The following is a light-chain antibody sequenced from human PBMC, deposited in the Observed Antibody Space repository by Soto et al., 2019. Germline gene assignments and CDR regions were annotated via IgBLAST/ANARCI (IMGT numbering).Light chain of an antibody. CDR3: GTWDSSLSVVV. V-gene: IGLV1-51*01. CDR2: DNS. Sequence: QSVLTQSSSVSAAAGQKVTISCSGSYSNIGSNFVSWYQHFPGSAPRLVIYDNSQRPSGIPDRFSGSKSGSSATLAITGLQTGDEAHYCCGTWDSSLSVVVFGGGTKLNVL. CDR1: YSNIGSNF. J-gene: IGLJ2*01.